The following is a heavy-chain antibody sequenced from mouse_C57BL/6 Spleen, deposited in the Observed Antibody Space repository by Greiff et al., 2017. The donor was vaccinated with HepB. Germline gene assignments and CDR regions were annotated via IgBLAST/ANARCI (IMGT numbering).Heavy chain of an antibody. CDR1: GYTFTDYE. CDR3: TRADGYYGGFDY. J-gene: IGHJ2*01. V-gene: IGHV1-15*01. CDR2: IDPETGGT. Sequence: QVQLQQSGAELVRPGASVTLSCKASGYTFTDYEMHWVKQTPVHGLEWIGAIDPETGGTAYNQKFKGKAILTADKSSSTAYMELRSLTSEDSAVYYWTRADGYYGGFDYWGQGTTLTVSS. D-gene: IGHD2-3*01.